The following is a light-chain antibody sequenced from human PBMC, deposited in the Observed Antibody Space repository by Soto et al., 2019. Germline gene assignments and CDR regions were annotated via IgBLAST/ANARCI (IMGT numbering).Light chain of an antibody. CDR3: QQLNSYPLT. V-gene: IGKV1-9*01. J-gene: IGKJ3*01. Sequence: IQLTQSPSSLSASVGDRVTITCRASQGISSYLAWYQQKPGKAPKLLIYAASALQSGVPSRFSGSGSRTYFTLTIVSLPPEDFATYYCQQLNSYPLTFGPGTKVDIK. CDR2: AAS. CDR1: QGISSY.